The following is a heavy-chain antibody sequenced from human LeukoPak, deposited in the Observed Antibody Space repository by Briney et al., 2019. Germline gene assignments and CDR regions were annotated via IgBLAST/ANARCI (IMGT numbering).Heavy chain of an antibody. CDR3: ARHGTHYFDY. Sequence: SETLSLTCAVYGGSFSGYYWSWVRQPPGKGLEWIGEINHSGSTNYNPSLKSRVTISVDTSKNQFSLKLSSVTAADTAVYYCARHGTHYFDYWGQGTLVTVSS. J-gene: IGHJ4*02. CDR1: GGSFSGYY. D-gene: IGHD1-26*01. CDR2: INHSGST. V-gene: IGHV4-34*01.